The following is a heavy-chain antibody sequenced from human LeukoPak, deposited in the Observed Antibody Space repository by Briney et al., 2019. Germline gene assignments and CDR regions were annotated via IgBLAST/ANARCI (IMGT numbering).Heavy chain of an antibody. CDR3: AKEPGRGYSYRYRGYFDY. CDR2: ISGGGGST. D-gene: IGHD5-18*01. Sequence: GGSLRLSCAASGFTFSSYAISWVRQAPGKGLEWVSAISGGGGSTYYADSVKGRFTISRDNSKNTLYLQMNSLRAEDTAVYYCAKEPGRGYSYRYRGYFDYWGQGTLVTVSS. CDR1: GFTFSSYA. V-gene: IGHV3-23*01. J-gene: IGHJ4*02.